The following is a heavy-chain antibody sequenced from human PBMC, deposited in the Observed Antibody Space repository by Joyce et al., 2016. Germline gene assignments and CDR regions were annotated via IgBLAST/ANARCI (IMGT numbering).Heavy chain of an antibody. J-gene: IGHJ1*01. CDR1: GGTFSSYA. D-gene: IGHD2-21*02. Sequence: QVQLVQSGAEVKKPGSSVKVSCKTSGGTFSSYAISWVRQAPGQGLERMGGIIPLFGTAKYAQKFQGRVTINADESTSTAYMDLSSLRSEDTAMYYCARGGYCGGDCYSYFQDWGQGTLVTVSS. CDR2: IIPLFGTA. V-gene: IGHV1-69*01. CDR3: ARGGYCGGDCYSYFQD.